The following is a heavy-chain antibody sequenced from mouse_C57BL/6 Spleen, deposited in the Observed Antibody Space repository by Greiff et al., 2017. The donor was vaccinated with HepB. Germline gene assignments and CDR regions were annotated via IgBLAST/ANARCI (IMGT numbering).Heavy chain of an antibody. D-gene: IGHD4-1*01. CDR3: AREDWDRALFDY. CDR2: INPYNGGT. CDR1: GYTFTDYY. V-gene: IGHV1-19*01. Sequence: VQLQQSGPVLVKPGASVKMSCKASGYTFTDYYMNWVKQSHGKSLEWIGVINPYNGGTSYNQKFKGKATLTVDKSSSTAYMELNSLTAEDSAVYYCAREDWDRALFDYWGQGTTLTVSS. J-gene: IGHJ2*01.